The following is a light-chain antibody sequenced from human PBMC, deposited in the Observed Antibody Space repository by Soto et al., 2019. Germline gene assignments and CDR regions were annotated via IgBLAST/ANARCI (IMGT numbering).Light chain of an antibody. J-gene: IGKJ1*01. CDR1: QGISEY. V-gene: IGKV1-27*01. CDR2: GAS. CDR3: HSYNSIPRT. Sequence: DIQMAQSPSSLSASIGDRVTITCRASQGISEYLAWYQQRPGNAPNLLIYGASILQSGVPSRFSGSGSGTHFTPTISSLQPEDVATYYCHSYNSIPRTFGQGTTVEIK.